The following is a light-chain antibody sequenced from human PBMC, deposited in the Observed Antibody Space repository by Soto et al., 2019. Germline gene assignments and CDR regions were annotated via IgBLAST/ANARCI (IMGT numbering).Light chain of an antibody. Sequence: EIVLTQSPGTLSLSPVDRATLSCRASQSVSSSYLAWYQQKPGQAPRLLIYGASSRATGIPDRFSGSGSATDFTLTISRLEPEDFATYYCQSYNTDRPTFGQGTRLEI. CDR2: GAS. CDR1: QSVSSSY. CDR3: QSYNTDRPT. J-gene: IGKJ5*01. V-gene: IGKV3-20*01.